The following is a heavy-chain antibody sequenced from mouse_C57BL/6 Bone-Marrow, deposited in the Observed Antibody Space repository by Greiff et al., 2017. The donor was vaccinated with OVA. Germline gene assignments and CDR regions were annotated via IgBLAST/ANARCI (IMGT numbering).Heavy chain of an antibody. CDR3: ARVYRRGFAY. CDR2: ISSGGSYT. D-gene: IGHD2-14*01. CDR1: GFTFSSYG. V-gene: IGHV5-6*01. Sequence: EVQVVESGGDLVKPGGSLKLSCAASGFTFSSYGMSWVRQTPDKRLEWVATISSGGSYTYYPDSVKGRFTISRDNAKNTLYLQMSSLKSEDTAMDDCARVYRRGFAYWGQGTLVTVSA. J-gene: IGHJ3*01.